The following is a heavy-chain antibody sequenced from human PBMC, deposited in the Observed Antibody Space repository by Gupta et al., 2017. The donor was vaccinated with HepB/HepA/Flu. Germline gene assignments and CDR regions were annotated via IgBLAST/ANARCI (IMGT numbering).Heavy chain of an antibody. V-gene: IGHV5-51*01. CDR3: ARREYSSSPEY. Sequence: EAQLVQSGAAVNKLGESLKITCKGSGYSFTIYWIGWVRQMPGKGLEWMEIIYPGDSDTRYSPSFQGQVTISADKSISTAYLQWSSLKASDTAMYYCARREYSSSPEYWGQGTLVTVSS. D-gene: IGHD6-6*01. J-gene: IGHJ4*02. CDR2: IYPGDSDT. CDR1: GYSFTIYW.